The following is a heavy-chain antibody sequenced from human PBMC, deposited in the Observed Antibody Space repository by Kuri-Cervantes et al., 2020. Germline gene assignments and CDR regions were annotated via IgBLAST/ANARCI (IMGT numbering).Heavy chain of an antibody. CDR2: MNPNSGNT. D-gene: IGHD3-10*01. J-gene: IGHJ6*01. CDR3: AWDIAFCGSGSYCFYYFGMDV. CDR1: GYTFTSYG. Sequence: ASVKVSCKASGYTFTSYGINWVRQATGQGLEWMGWMNPNSGNTCYAKKFQGRVTMTRNTSTSTAYMELGSLRSEGTAVYYCAWDIAFCGSGSYCFYYFGMDVWGQGTTVTVAS. V-gene: IGHV1-8*01.